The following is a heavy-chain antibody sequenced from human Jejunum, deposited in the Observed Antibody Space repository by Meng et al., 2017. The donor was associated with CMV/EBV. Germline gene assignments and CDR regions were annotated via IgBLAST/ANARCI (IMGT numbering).Heavy chain of an antibody. D-gene: IGHD1-1*01. CDR2: IYYSGST. V-gene: IGHV4-59*01. Sequence: GAPLLRYYWRWIRQPPGKGLVWIGFIYYSGSTSYNPSLESRVTMSADTSRNQVSMNLKSVTAADTGVYYCARFSATGAYYYGMDVWGQGTTVTVSS. CDR3: ARFSATGAYYYGMDV. CDR1: GAPLLRYY. J-gene: IGHJ6*02.